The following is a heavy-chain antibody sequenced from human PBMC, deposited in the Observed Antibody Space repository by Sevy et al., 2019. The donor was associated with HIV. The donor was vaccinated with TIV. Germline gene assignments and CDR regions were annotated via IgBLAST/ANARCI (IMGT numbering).Heavy chain of an antibody. Sequence: GGSLRLSCAAPGFTFSKYSMSWVRQAPGKGLEWVANIKQDAGQKYYVDSVKGRFTISRDNAKNSLYLQMNSLRAEDTAVYFCARDDGNYYFHYWGQGTLVTVSS. CDR1: GFTFSKYS. D-gene: IGHD1-7*01. V-gene: IGHV3-7*01. CDR2: IKQDAGQK. J-gene: IGHJ4*02. CDR3: ARDDGNYYFHY.